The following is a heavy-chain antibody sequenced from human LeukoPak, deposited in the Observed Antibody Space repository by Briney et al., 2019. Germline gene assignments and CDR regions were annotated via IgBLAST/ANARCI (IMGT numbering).Heavy chain of an antibody. CDR3: ARDGCSSTSCYQDY. J-gene: IGHJ4*02. CDR1: GYTFTSYD. CDR2: MNPDSGNT. Sequence: ASVKVSCKASGYTFTSYDINWVRQATGQGLEWMGWMNPDSGNTGYAQKFQGRVTMTRDTSISTAYMELSRLRSDDTAVYYCARDGCSSTSCYQDYWGQGTLVTVSS. D-gene: IGHD2-2*01. V-gene: IGHV1-8*01.